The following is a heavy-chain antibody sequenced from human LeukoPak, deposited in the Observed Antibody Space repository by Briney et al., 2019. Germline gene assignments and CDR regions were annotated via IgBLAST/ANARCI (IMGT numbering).Heavy chain of an antibody. D-gene: IGHD3-22*01. Sequence: PGGSLRLSCAASGFTFSSYGMHWVRQAPGKGLEWVAVISYDGSNKYYADSVKGRFTISRDNSKNTLYLQMNSLRAEDTAVYYCAKAGYDSRGYYYGYFDYWGQGTLVTVSS. J-gene: IGHJ4*02. V-gene: IGHV3-30*18. CDR3: AKAGYDSRGYYYGYFDY. CDR2: ISYDGSNK. CDR1: GFTFSSYG.